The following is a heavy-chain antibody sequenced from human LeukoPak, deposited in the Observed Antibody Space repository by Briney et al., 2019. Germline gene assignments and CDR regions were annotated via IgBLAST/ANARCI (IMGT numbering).Heavy chain of an antibody. CDR2: ISAYNGNT. CDR3: ARTYYYDSSGYYYYYYGMDV. V-gene: IGHV1-18*01. Sequence: ASVKVSCKASGYTFTSYGISWVRQAPGQGLEWMGWISAYNGNTNYAQKLQGRVTMTTDTSTSTAYMELRSLRSDDTAVYYCARTYYYDSSGYYYYYYGMDVWGQGTTVTVSS. D-gene: IGHD3-22*01. J-gene: IGHJ6*02. CDR1: GYTFTSYG.